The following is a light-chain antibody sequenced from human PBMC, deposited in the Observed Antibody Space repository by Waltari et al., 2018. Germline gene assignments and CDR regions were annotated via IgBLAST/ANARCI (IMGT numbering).Light chain of an antibody. V-gene: IGLV1-40*01. CDR3: QSYDRALSAL. CDR2: ENN. Sequence: QHVLTQPPSVSGAPGQTVTISCSRNSSNIGASYVQWYQKLPGTAPKLLIYENNKRPSGISDRFSGSQSGTSGSLTITGLQSEDEADYYCQSYDRALSALFGGGTRLTVL. CDR1: SSNIGASY. J-gene: IGLJ2*01.